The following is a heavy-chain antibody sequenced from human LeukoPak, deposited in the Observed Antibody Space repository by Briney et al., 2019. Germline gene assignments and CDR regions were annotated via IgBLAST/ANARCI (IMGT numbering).Heavy chain of an antibody. V-gene: IGHV3-74*01. CDR2: IKSDWST. Sequence: GGSLRLSCAASGFTFSSFWMHLGRQAAGKRPVLVLRIKSDWSTNYADSVKGRFTNSRDNAKNTVSLQMDSLRGESTGVYYCARAPSEIGGYYPEYFRHWGQGTLVTVSS. D-gene: IGHD3-22*01. J-gene: IGHJ1*01. CDR1: GFTFSSFW. CDR3: ARAPSEIGGYYPEYFRH.